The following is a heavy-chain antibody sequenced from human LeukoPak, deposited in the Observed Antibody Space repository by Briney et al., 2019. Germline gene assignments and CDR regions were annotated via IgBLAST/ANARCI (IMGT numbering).Heavy chain of an antibody. D-gene: IGHD2-2*01. CDR2: INPSGGST. V-gene: IGHV1-46*01. Sequence: ASVKVSCKASGYTFTNHYMHWVRQAPEQGLEWMGIINPSGGSTSYAQKFQGRVTMTRDTSTSTVYMELSSLRSEDTAMYYCAREGPYCSSTSCYGGFDYWGQGTLATVSS. CDR3: AREGPYCSSTSCYGGFDY. CDR1: GYTFTNHY. J-gene: IGHJ4*02.